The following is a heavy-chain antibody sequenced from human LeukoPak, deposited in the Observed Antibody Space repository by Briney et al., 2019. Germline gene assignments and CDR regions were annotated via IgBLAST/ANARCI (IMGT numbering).Heavy chain of an antibody. J-gene: IGHJ5*02. CDR1: GFTFRTYT. CDR2: ISYDGYYK. CDR3: ASAGAVTDSFVH. V-gene: IGHV3-30-3*01. D-gene: IGHD4-23*01. Sequence: GGSLRLSCAASGFTFRTYTMHWVRQAPGKGLEWVASISYDGYYKYYAESVTGPFIISRDNSKNTLYLQINSLRADDTAVYYCASAGAVTDSFVHWGEGTLVIVSS.